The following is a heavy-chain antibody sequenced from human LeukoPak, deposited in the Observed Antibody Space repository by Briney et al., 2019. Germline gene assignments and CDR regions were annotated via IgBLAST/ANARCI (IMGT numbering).Heavy chain of an antibody. CDR2: IYYSGST. D-gene: IGHD3-16*01. Sequence: SETLSLTCTVSGGSISSSSYYWGWIRQPPGKGLEWIGSIYYSGSTYYNPSLKSRVTISVDTSKNQFSLKLSSVTAADTAVYYCARQGPRFALFVSWFDPWGQGTLDTVSS. V-gene: IGHV4-39*01. CDR1: GGSISSSSYY. CDR3: ARQGPRFALFVSWFDP. J-gene: IGHJ5*02.